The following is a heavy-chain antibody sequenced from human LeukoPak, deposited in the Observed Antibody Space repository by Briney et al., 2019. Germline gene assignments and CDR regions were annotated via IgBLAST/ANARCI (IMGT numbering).Heavy chain of an antibody. Sequence: GGSLRLSCAASGFIFSNYGMNWVRQAPGKGLEWVAAISASGSATSYADSVRGRFTISRDNSKNTLYLQMNSLRAEDTAVYYCARDSGYPPYWGQGTLVTVSS. V-gene: IGHV3-23*01. D-gene: IGHD5-12*01. CDR2: ISASGSAT. J-gene: IGHJ4*02. CDR1: GFIFSNYG. CDR3: ARDSGYPPY.